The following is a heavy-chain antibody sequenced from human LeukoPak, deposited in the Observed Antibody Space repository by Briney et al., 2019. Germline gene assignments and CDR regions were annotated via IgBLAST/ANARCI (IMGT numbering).Heavy chain of an antibody. J-gene: IGHJ6*03. V-gene: IGHV3-9*01. CDR3: ASRYCTGVNCFAASYMCMDV. D-gene: IGHD2-8*02. Sequence: GGSLRLSCAASGFTFDDYAMHWVRQAPGKGLEWVSGISWNGVRIAYADSVKGRFTISRDNADNSLYLEMTNLRVEDTAVYFCASRYCTGVNCFAASYMCMDVWGKGTTVTVSS. CDR1: GFTFDDYA. CDR2: ISWNGVRI.